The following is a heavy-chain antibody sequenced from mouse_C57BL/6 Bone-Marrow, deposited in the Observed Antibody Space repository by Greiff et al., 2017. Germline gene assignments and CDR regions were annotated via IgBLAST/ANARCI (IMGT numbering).Heavy chain of an antibody. V-gene: IGHV1-50*01. CDR3: AREERGLDY. J-gene: IGHJ2*01. CDR2: IDPSDSYT. CDR1: GYTFTSYW. Sequence: QVQLQQPGAELVKPGASVTLSCKASGYTFTSYWMQWVKQRPGQGLEWIGEIDPSDSYTNYNQKFKGKATLTVDTSSSTAYMQLSSLTSEDSAVYYCAREERGLDYWGQGTTLTVSS.